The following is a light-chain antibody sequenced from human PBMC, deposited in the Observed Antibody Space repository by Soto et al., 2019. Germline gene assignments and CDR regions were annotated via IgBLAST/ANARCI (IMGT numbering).Light chain of an antibody. CDR3: QQRKHWPPLT. J-gene: IGKJ4*01. CDR2: DTS. CDR1: QSVEKY. V-gene: IGKV3-11*01. Sequence: EVVLTQSPATLSLSPGERAILSCRASQSVEKYLVWYQQKPGQAPRLLIYDTSNRATDIPARFSGSGSETDFTLTISSLEPEDFAVYYCQQRKHWPPLTFGGGTKVELK.